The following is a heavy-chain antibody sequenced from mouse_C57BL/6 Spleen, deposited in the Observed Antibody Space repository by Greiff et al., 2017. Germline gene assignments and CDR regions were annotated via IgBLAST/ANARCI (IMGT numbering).Heavy chain of an antibody. Sequence: QVQLQQPGAELVRPGSSVKLSCKASGYTFTSYWMHWVKQRPIQGLEWIGNIDPSDSETHYNQKFKDKATLTVDKSSSTAYMQLSSLTSEDSAVYDCAREVYGSSSYAMDYWGQGTSVTVSS. CDR1: GYTFTSYW. D-gene: IGHD1-1*01. V-gene: IGHV1-52*01. CDR2: IDPSDSET. J-gene: IGHJ4*01. CDR3: AREVYGSSSYAMDY.